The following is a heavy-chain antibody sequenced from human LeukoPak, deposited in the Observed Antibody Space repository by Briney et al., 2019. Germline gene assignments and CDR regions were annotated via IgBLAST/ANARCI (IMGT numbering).Heavy chain of an antibody. Sequence: SETLSLTCTVSGGSISSSSYYWGWLRQPPGKGLEWIGSIYYSGSTYYNPSLKSRVTISVDTSKNQFSLKLSSVTAADTAVYYCARAYCGGDCYLNWFDPWGQGTLVTVSS. D-gene: IGHD2-21*01. CDR1: GGSISSSSYY. V-gene: IGHV4-39*01. J-gene: IGHJ5*02. CDR2: IYYSGST. CDR3: ARAYCGGDCYLNWFDP.